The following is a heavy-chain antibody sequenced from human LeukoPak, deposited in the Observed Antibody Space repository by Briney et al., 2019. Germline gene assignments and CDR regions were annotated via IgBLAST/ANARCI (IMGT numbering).Heavy chain of an antibody. CDR2: IYTSENT. J-gene: IGHJ4*02. D-gene: IGHD3-22*01. CDR3: ARRRGIVVVTGTYYFDY. CDR1: GGYIGSYY. V-gene: IGHV4-4*07. Sequence: SETLSLTCTVSGGYIGSYYWSWIRQPARKGLEWIGRIYTSENTDYNPSLKSRVTMSVDMSTSQFSPRLTSVTAADTAVYYCARRRGIVVVTGTYYFDYWGQGTLVTVSS.